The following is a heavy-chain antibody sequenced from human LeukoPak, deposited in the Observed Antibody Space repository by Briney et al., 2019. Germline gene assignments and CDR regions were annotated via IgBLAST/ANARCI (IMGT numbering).Heavy chain of an antibody. CDR1: GGSLSSSSYY. Sequence: SETLSLTCTGSGGSLSSSSYYWGWIRQTPGKGLEWIGSIYSSGSTYYNPSLESRVTISVDTSKNQFSLRLSSVTAADTAVYYWARLTMYAQGYSDYSGQGSPVTV. CDR2: IYSSGST. J-gene: IGHJ4*02. CDR3: ARLTMYAQGYSDY. D-gene: IGHD3-10*02. V-gene: IGHV4-39*01.